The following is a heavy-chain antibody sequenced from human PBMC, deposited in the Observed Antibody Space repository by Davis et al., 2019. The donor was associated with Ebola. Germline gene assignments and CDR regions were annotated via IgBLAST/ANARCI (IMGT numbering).Heavy chain of an antibody. J-gene: IGHJ6*02. D-gene: IGHD5-18*01. CDR1: GGTFSSYA. CDR2: IIPIFGTA. CDR3: ARDRPVRYSYGYIPYYYYGMDV. Sequence: SVKVSCKASGGTFSSYAISWVRQAPGQGLEWMGGIIPIFGTANYAQKFQGRVTITADKSTSTAYMELSSLRSEDTAVYYCARDRPVRYSYGYIPYYYYGMDVWGQGTTVTVSS. V-gene: IGHV1-69*06.